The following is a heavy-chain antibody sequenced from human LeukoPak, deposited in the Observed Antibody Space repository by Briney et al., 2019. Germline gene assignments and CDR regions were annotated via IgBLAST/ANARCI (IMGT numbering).Heavy chain of an antibody. D-gene: IGHD3-10*01. CDR2: IYYSGST. Sequence: SETLSLTCTVSGGSISSYYWSWIRQPPGKGLEWIGYIYYSGSTNYNPSLKSRVTISVDTSKNQFSLKLSSVTAADTAVYYCARDVRGGNWFDPWGQGTLVTVSS. CDR1: GGSISSYY. CDR3: ARDVRGGNWFDP. J-gene: IGHJ5*02. V-gene: IGHV4-59*01.